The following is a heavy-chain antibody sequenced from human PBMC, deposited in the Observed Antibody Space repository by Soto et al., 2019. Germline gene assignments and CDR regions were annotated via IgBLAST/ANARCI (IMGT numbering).Heavy chain of an antibody. Sequence: PSETLSLTCTVSGGSISSYYWSWIRQPPGNGLEWIGYIYYSGSTNYNPSLKSRVTISVDTSKNQFSLKLSSVTAADTAVYYCARDNGLLATYDSSGRLYYYYGMDVWGQGTTVTVSS. CDR1: GGSISSYY. CDR3: ARDNGLLATYDSSGRLYYYYGMDV. J-gene: IGHJ6*02. D-gene: IGHD3-22*01. V-gene: IGHV4-59*01. CDR2: IYYSGST.